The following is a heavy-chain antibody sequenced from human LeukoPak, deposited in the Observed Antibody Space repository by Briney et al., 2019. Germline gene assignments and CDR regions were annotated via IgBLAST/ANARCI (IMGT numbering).Heavy chain of an antibody. J-gene: IGHJ4*02. CDR1: GFTLSSYA. V-gene: IGHV3-30*04. D-gene: IGHD6-13*01. CDR2: ISYDGRNK. Sequence: GGSLRLSCAASGFTLSSYAMHWVRQAPGKGPEWVAIISYDGRNKYYADSVKGRFSVSRDNSKNTVYLQMNSLRTEDTAVYYCARDQGTSSSWRYYFDYWDQGTLVTVSS. CDR3: ARDQGTSSSWRYYFDY.